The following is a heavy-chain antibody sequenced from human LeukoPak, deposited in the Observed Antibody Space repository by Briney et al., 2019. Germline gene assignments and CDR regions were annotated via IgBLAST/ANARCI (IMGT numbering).Heavy chain of an antibody. V-gene: IGHV3-23*01. CDR3: ATSYDMGWLIGY. CDR2: VDGGGGGT. D-gene: IGHD3/OR15-3a*01. CDR1: GFTLSSYA. J-gene: IGHJ4*02. Sequence: GGSLRLSCAASGFTLSSYAMTWARQAPGRGLEWVSSVDGGGGGTYYADSVKGRFTISRDNGKSSLYLQMNSLRAEDTALYYCATSYDMGWLIGYWGQGTLVTVSS.